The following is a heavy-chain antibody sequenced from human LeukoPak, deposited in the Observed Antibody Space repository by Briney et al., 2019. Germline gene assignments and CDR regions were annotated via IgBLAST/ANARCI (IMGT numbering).Heavy chain of an antibody. CDR1: GGSFTSYY. J-gene: IGHJ4*02. D-gene: IGHD1/OR15-1a*01. CDR2: ISHSGST. Sequence: SETLSLTCAVYGGSFTSYYWSCIRQPPGEGVECFVEISHSGSTNYNPSLKSRVTMSVDTSKNQFSLSLSSVTAADTAIYYCARERNRRATFYQSPLDYWGQGTLVTVSA. V-gene: IGHV4-34*01. CDR3: ARERNRRATFYQSPLDY.